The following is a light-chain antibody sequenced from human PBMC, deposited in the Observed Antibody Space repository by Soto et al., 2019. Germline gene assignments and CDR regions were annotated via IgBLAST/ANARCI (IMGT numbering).Light chain of an antibody. Sequence: DIQMTQSPSTLSAYVGDRVTITCRASQSISTWFAWYQQKPGKAPNLLIYDASSLESGVPSRFSGRGSGTEFTLTISSLQPEDFALYYCQQRNSWPPITFGQGTRLEIK. J-gene: IGKJ5*01. CDR1: QSISTW. CDR2: DAS. V-gene: IGKV1-5*01. CDR3: QQRNSWPPIT.